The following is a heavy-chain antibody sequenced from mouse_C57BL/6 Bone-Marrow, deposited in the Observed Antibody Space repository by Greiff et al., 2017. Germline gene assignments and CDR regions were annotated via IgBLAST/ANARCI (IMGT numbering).Heavy chain of an antibody. CDR3: AREGNYYGSSYPHWYFEV. Sequence: VKLQQPGAELVKPGASVQLSCKASGYTFTSYWMHWVKQRPGRGLEWIGRIDPNRGGTKYNEKFKSKATLTVDKPSSTAYMQLSSLTSEDSAVYYCAREGNYYGSSYPHWYFEVWGTGTTVTVAS. V-gene: IGHV1-72*01. J-gene: IGHJ1*03. D-gene: IGHD1-1*01. CDR1: GYTFTSYW. CDR2: IDPNRGGT.